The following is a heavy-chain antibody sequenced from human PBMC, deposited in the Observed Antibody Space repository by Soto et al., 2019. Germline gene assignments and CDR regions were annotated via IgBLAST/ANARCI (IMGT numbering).Heavy chain of an antibody. D-gene: IGHD3-22*01. CDR1: GGSISSGDYY. V-gene: IGHV4-30-4*01. J-gene: IGHJ4*02. CDR2: IYYSGST. Sequence: SETLSLTCTVSGGSISSGDYYWSWIRQPPGKGLEWIGYIYYSGSTYYNPSLKSRVTISVDTSKNQFSLKLSSVTAADTAVYYCARAPYYYDSSGCFDYWGQGTLVTVSS. CDR3: ARAPYYYDSSGCFDY.